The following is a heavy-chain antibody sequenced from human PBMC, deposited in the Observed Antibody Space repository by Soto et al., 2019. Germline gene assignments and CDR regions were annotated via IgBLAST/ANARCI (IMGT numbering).Heavy chain of an antibody. V-gene: IGHV4-59*01. Sequence: SETLSLTCTVSGGSISSYYWSWIRQPPGKGLEWIGYIYYSGSTNYNPSLKSRVTISVDTSKNQFSLKLSSVTAADTAVYYCARDRLVDSDYWGQGTLVTVSS. J-gene: IGHJ4*02. CDR3: ARDRLVDSDY. D-gene: IGHD2-8*02. CDR1: GGSISSYY. CDR2: IYYSGST.